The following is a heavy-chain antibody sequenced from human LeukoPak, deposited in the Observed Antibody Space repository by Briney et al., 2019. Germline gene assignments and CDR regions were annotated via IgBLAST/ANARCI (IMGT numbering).Heavy chain of an antibody. D-gene: IGHD2-2*01. V-gene: IGHV3-30-3*01. Sequence: GGSLRLSCAASGFTFSSYAMHWVRQAPGKGLEWVAVISYDGSNKYYADSVKGRFTISRDNSKNTPYLQMNSLRAEDTAVYYCARDNRHIVVVPAAHLDYWGQGTLVTVSS. J-gene: IGHJ4*02. CDR3: ARDNRHIVVVPAAHLDY. CDR2: ISYDGSNK. CDR1: GFTFSSYA.